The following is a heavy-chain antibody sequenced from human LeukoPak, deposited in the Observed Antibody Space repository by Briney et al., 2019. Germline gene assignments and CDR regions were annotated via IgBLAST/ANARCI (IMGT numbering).Heavy chain of an antibody. CDR3: ARDGNEALAGTGAVTY. CDR2: INPSSGDT. J-gene: IGHJ4*02. D-gene: IGHD6-19*01. V-gene: IGHV1-2*02. Sequence: GASVKVSCKTSGYPFTGYYMHWVRQAPGQGLEGMGWINPSSGDTYYAQNFQGRVTMTRDTSISTAYMELSWLTSDDTAVYYCARDGNEALAGTGAVTYWGQGTLVTVSS. CDR1: GYPFTGYY.